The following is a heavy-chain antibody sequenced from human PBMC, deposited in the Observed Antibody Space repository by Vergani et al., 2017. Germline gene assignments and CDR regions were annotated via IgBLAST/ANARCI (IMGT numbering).Heavy chain of an antibody. CDR1: GGSISSGNYY. Sequence: QVQLQESGPGLLKPSQTLSLTCSVAGGSISSGNYYWNWIRQPAGKGLEWMGRIYCSGSTSYNPSIKSRITMSLDTSKNQFSLSLSSVTAADTAVYYCARGTFLHAFDNWGQGTVVTVSS. CDR2: IYCSGST. D-gene: IGHD1-26*01. V-gene: IGHV4-61*02. J-gene: IGHJ3*02. CDR3: ARGTFLHAFDN.